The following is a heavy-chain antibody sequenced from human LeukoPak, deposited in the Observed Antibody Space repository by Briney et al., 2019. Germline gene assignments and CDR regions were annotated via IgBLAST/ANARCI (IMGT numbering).Heavy chain of an antibody. J-gene: IGHJ2*01. CDR2: MNPDSGET. Sequence: ASVKVSCKASGYTFNSYEINWVRRATGQRLEWMGWMNPDSGETGYAQKFQGRVTMTRDTSISTAYMELSGLSSEDTAVYYCARPPGYCRTPRTHIGSCYYWYFALWGRGTLVTVSS. V-gene: IGHV1-8*01. CDR3: ARPPGYCRTPRTHIGSCYYWYFAL. CDR1: GYTFNSYE. D-gene: IGHD2-15*01.